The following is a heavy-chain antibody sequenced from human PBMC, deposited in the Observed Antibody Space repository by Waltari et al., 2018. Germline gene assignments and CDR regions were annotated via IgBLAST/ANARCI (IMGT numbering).Heavy chain of an antibody. CDR2: ISGSGGST. D-gene: IGHD2-2*01. J-gene: IGHJ4*02. Sequence: EVQLVESGGGLVQPGGSLRLSCAASGFTFSSYAMSWVRQAPGQGLEWVSAISGSGGSTYYADSVKGWFTISRDNSKNTLYLQMNSLRAEDTAVYYCANRDVAGPAASTRDYWGQGTLVTVSS. CDR3: ANRDVAGPAASTRDY. CDR1: GFTFSSYA. V-gene: IGHV3-23*04.